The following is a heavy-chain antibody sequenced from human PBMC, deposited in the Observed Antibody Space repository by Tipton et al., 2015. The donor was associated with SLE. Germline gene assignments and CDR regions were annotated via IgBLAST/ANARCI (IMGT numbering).Heavy chain of an antibody. D-gene: IGHD4-17*01. CDR1: GGSISSHY. CDR2: IYYSANT. V-gene: IGHV4-59*11. CDR3: AGGGGTVTSSHY. Sequence: TLSLTCSVSGGSISSHYWSWIRQPPGKGLEWIGDIYYSANTNYNPSLKSRATMSVDTSNNQLSLKLSSLTAADTAVYYCAGGGGTVTSSHYWGQGTLVTVSS. J-gene: IGHJ4*02.